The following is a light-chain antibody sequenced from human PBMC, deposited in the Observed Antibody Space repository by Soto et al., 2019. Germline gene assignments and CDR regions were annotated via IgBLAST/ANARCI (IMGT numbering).Light chain of an antibody. J-gene: IGKJ1*01. CDR3: HQSDNTPRT. Sequence: EIVLTQSPGTLSLSPGERATLSCRASQSININYLAWYQQKPGQGPRLLRYGASSRATGIPDRFSGSGSGTDFTLTISRLEAEDFAIYYSHQSDNTPRTFGQGTKVEIQ. V-gene: IGKV3-20*01. CDR2: GAS. CDR1: QSININY.